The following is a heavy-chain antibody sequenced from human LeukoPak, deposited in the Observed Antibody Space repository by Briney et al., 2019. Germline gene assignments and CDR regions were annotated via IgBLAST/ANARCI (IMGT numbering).Heavy chain of an antibody. CDR3: ARDLGYCSGGRCFEGWFDP. CDR1: GFTFNSHW. J-gene: IGHJ5*02. CDR2: IKSDGSST. D-gene: IGHD2-15*01. Sequence: PGGSLRLSCAVSGFTFNSHWMRWVRQAPGKGLVWVSHIKSDGSSTNYADSVKGRFTISRDNARNTVFLQMNSLRAEDTAVYYCARDLGYCSGGRCFEGWFDPWGQGTLVTVSS. V-gene: IGHV3-74*01.